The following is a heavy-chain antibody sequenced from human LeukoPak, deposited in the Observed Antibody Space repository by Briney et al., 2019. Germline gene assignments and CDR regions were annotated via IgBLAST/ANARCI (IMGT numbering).Heavy chain of an antibody. V-gene: IGHV3-33*01. D-gene: IGHD4-11*01. J-gene: IGHJ6*02. CDR3: AREDYSNYYHYYGMDV. CDR1: GFTFSSYG. Sequence: GGSLRLSCAASGFTFSSYGMHWVRQAPGKGLEWVAVIWYDGSNKYYADSVKGRFTISRDNSKNTLYLQMNSLRAEDTAVYYCAREDYSNYYHYYGMDVWGQGTTVTVSS. CDR2: IWYDGSNK.